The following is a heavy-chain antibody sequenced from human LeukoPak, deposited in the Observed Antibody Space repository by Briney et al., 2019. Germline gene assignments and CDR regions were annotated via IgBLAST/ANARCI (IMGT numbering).Heavy chain of an antibody. Sequence: ASVKVSCKASGYPFTSFGISWVRQAPGQGLEWMGIINPSGGSTSYAQKFQGRVTLTRDTSTSTVYMELSSLRSEDTAVYYCARDQTYGDYGGIPDYWGQGTLVTVSS. D-gene: IGHD4-17*01. CDR3: ARDQTYGDYGGIPDY. V-gene: IGHV1-46*01. CDR2: INPSGGST. J-gene: IGHJ4*02. CDR1: GYPFTSFG.